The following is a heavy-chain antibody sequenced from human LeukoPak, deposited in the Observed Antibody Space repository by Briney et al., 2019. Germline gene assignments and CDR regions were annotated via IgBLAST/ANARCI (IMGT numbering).Heavy chain of an antibody. CDR1: GYTFTSYD. CDR3: ARDQDVLRFLEWLPPGYYYGMDV. Sequence: ASVKVSCKASGYTFTSYDINWVRQATGQGLEWMGWMNPNSGNTGYAQKFQGRVTMTRNTSISTVYMELSSLRSEDTAVYYCARDQDVLRFLEWLPPGYYYGMDVWGQGTTVTVSS. D-gene: IGHD3-3*01. J-gene: IGHJ6*02. V-gene: IGHV1-8*01. CDR2: MNPNSGNT.